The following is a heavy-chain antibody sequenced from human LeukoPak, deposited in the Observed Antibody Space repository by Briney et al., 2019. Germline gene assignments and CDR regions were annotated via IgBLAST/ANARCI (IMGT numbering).Heavy chain of an antibody. CDR3: ARDESRGPYYFDN. CDR2: ISAYNGNT. J-gene: IGHJ4*02. CDR1: GYTFSSYG. Sequence: ASVKVSCKASGYTFSSYGISWVRQVPGQGLEWMGWISAYNGNTKYAQNLQGRVTLTTDTSTSTAYMELRSLRSDDTAVYYCARDESRGPYYFDNWGQGTLVIVSS. V-gene: IGHV1-18*01.